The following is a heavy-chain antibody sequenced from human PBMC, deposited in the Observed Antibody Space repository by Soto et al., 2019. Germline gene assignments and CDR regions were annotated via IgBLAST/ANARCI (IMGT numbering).Heavy chain of an antibody. D-gene: IGHD2-21*02. J-gene: IGHJ4*02. CDR1: GYSISSGYY. V-gene: IGHV4-38-2*01. Sequence: SETLSLTCAVSGYSISSGYYWGWIRQSPGKGLEWIGSIHHGGSPLFNPSLEGRVAISIDTSKNQLSLTLSSVTAADTAVYCSARAWAEADTAYWGQGTLVTVSS. CDR3: ARAWAEADTAY. CDR2: IHHGGSP.